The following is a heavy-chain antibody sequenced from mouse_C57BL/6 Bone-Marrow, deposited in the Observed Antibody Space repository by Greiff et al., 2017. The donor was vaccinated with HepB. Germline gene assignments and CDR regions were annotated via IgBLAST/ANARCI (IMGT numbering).Heavy chain of an antibody. CDR2: TFYSGIT. CDR3: ARDRYYGSSSYAMDY. CDR1: GFSINSDCY. J-gene: IGHJ4*01. D-gene: IGHD1-1*01. Sequence: DVKLVESGPSLVRPSQTLSLTCTVTGFSINSDCYWIWIRQFPGNKLEYIGYTFYSGITYYNPSLESRTYITRDTSKNQFSLKLSSVTTEDTATYYCARDRYYGSSSYAMDYWGQGTSVTVSS. V-gene: IGHV3-3*01.